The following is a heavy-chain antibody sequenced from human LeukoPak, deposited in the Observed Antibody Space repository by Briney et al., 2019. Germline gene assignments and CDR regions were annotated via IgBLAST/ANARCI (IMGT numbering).Heavy chain of an antibody. J-gene: IGHJ4*02. CDR1: GGSTAIRNTY. V-gene: IGHV4-39*07. CDR3: ARDLSSGCSDY. D-gene: IGHD6-19*01. Sequence: PETLSPTRALSGGSTAIRNTYWAWIRQPPGRGLEWLGSVYSGGTVYHHPPLKSRVNISVDTSKNQFSLKLSSVTAADTAVYYCARDLSSGCSDYWGQGTLVTVSS. CDR2: VYSGGTV.